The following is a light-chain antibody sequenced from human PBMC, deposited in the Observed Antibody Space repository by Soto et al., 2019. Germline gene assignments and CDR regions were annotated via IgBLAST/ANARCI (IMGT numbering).Light chain of an antibody. V-gene: IGLV2-8*01. Sequence: QSVLTQPPSASGSPGQSVTISCTGTSSDVGGYNYVSWYQQHPGKAPKLMIYEVSKRPSGVPDHFSGSKSGNTASLTVSGLQAEDEADYYCSSHAGSKRVFGTGTKLTVL. CDR1: SSDVGGYNY. J-gene: IGLJ1*01. CDR2: EVS. CDR3: SSHAGSKRV.